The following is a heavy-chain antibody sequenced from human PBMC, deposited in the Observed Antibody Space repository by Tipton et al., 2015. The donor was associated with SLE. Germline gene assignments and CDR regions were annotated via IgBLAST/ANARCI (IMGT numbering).Heavy chain of an antibody. V-gene: IGHV3-74*01. Sequence: FTISRDNARNTLYLQMNSLRAEDTAVYYCARDRMGGSSLDYWGQGTLVTVSS. D-gene: IGHD1-26*01. J-gene: IGHJ4*02. CDR3: ARDRMGGSSLDY.